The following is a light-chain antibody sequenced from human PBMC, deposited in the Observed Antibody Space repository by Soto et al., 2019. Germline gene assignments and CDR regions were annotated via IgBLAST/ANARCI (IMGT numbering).Light chain of an antibody. CDR2: DAT. Sequence: EIVLTQSPGTLSLSPGERATLSCRASQSVRSGDLTWYQQKPGQPPSLLLYDATNRATGIPDRFGGSGSGTDFTLTISRLEPEDFAVYYCQQYSRSVFTFGPGNKLEIK. CDR3: QQYSRSVFT. J-gene: IGKJ2*01. V-gene: IGKV3-20*01. CDR1: QSVRSGD.